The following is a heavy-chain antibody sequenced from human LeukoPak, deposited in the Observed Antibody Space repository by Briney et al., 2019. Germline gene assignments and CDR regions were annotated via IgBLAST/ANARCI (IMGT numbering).Heavy chain of an antibody. V-gene: IGHV4-38-2*02. Sequence: SETLSLTYTDSGYSISSGYYWGWIRQPPGKGLEWIGSIYASGSTYYNPSLKSRVTISMDTSKNEFSLKLTSVAAADTAVYYCARALSSAWYMNWFDPWGQGTLVTVSS. D-gene: IGHD6-19*01. CDR3: ARALSSAWYMNWFDP. CDR2: IYASGST. CDR1: GYSISSGYY. J-gene: IGHJ5*02.